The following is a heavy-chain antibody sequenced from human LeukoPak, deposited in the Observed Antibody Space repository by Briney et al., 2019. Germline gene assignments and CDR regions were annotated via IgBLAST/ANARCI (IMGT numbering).Heavy chain of an antibody. Sequence: SETLSLTCTVSGGSISSGGYYWSWIRQHPGKGLEWIGYSYYSGSTYYNPSLKSRVTISVDTSKNQFSLKLSSVTAADTAVYYCARDAQYCSSTSCYSDWFDPWGQGTLVTVSS. V-gene: IGHV4-31*03. J-gene: IGHJ5*02. CDR1: GGSISSGGYY. CDR2: SYYSGST. D-gene: IGHD2-2*02. CDR3: ARDAQYCSSTSCYSDWFDP.